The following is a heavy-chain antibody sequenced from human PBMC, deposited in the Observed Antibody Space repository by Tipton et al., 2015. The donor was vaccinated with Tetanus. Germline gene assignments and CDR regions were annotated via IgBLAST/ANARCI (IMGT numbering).Heavy chain of an antibody. D-gene: IGHD1-26*01. V-gene: IGHV3-30-3*01. CDR1: GFTFSSYA. CDR3: ARGGEDVGATPFFDY. Sequence: SLRLSCAASGFTFSSYAMHWVRQATGKGLEWVAAISYDGSNKYYADSVKGRFTISRDNSKNTLYLQMNSLRAEDTAVYYCARGGEDVGATPFFDYWGQGTLVTVSS. CDR2: ISYDGSNK. J-gene: IGHJ4*02.